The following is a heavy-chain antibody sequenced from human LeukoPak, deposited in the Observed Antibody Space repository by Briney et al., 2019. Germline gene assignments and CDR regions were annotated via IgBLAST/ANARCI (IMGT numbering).Heavy chain of an antibody. Sequence: SVKVSCKASGGTFSSYAISWVRQAPGQGLEWMGGIIPTFGTANYAQKFQGRVTITADESTSTAYMELSSLRSEDTAVYYCARGYSSSWSETDYWGQGTLVTVSS. CDR1: GGTFSSYA. J-gene: IGHJ4*02. CDR2: IIPTFGTA. CDR3: ARGYSSSWSETDY. D-gene: IGHD6-13*01. V-gene: IGHV1-69*13.